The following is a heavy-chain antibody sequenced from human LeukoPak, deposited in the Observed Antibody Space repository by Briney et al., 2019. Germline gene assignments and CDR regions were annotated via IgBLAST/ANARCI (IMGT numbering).Heavy chain of an antibody. CDR3: ARDATIAAAGPGYFDY. CDR2: IYYSRST. Sequence: SETLSLTCTVSGGSISSGGYYWSWIRQHPAKGLEWIGYIYYSRSTYYNPSLKSRVTISVDTSKTQFSLKLSSVTAADTAVYYCARDATIAAAGPGYFDYWGQGTLVTVSS. CDR1: GGSISSGGYY. J-gene: IGHJ4*02. D-gene: IGHD6-13*01. V-gene: IGHV4-31*03.